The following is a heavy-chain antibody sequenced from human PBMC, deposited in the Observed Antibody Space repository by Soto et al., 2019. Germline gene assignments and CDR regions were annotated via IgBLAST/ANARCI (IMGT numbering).Heavy chain of an antibody. CDR1: GFTFSRYT. J-gene: IGHJ4*02. CDR3: AREFVLASFNSGWPVDC. D-gene: IGHD6-19*01. Sequence: PGGSLRLSCAASGFTFSRYTMHWVRQAPGKGLEWVALLSYAGSNKYYADSVKGRFTISRDSSEDTLYLQLNSLRAEDTAVYYCAREFVLASFNSGWPVDCWGQGTLVTVSS. V-gene: IGHV3-30-3*01. CDR2: LSYAGSNK.